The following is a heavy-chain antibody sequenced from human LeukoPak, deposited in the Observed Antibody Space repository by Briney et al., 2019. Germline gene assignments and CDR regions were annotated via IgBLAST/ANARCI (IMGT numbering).Heavy chain of an antibody. CDR3: ARIYPRLAAAGN. CDR2: ISGSGGST. D-gene: IGHD6-13*01. V-gene: IGHV3-23*01. CDR1: GFTFSSYG. J-gene: IGHJ4*02. Sequence: GGSLRLSCAASGFTFSSYGMSWVRQAPGKGLEWVSGISGSGGSTYYADSVKGRFTISRDNSKNTLYLQMNSLRADDTAVYYCARIYPRLAAAGNWGQGTLVTVSS.